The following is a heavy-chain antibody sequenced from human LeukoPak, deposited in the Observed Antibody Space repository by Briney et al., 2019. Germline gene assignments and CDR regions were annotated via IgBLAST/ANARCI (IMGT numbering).Heavy chain of an antibody. CDR1: GGSISSSSYY. CDR2: IYYSGST. CDR3: ASHGHYGDYFDAFDI. D-gene: IGHD4-17*01. V-gene: IGHV4-39*01. J-gene: IGHJ3*02. Sequence: SETLSLTCTVSGGSISSSSYYWGWIRQPPGKGLEWIGSIYYSGSTYYNPSLKSRVTISVDTSKNQFSLKLSSVTAADTAVYYCASHGHYGDYFDAFDIWGQGTMVTVSS.